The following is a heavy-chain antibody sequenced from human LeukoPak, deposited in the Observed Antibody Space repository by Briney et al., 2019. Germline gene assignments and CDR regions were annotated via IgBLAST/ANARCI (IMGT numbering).Heavy chain of an antibody. D-gene: IGHD2-21*02. CDR2: ISWNSGSI. Sequence: PGRSLRLSCAASGFTFDDYAMHWVRQAPGKGLEWVSGISWNSGSIGYADSVKGRFTISRDNAKNSLYLQMNSLRAEDTALYYCAKDIGDCCGDCYSGFDYWGQGTLVTVSS. CDR3: AKDIGDCCGDCYSGFDY. CDR1: GFTFDDYA. V-gene: IGHV3-9*01. J-gene: IGHJ4*02.